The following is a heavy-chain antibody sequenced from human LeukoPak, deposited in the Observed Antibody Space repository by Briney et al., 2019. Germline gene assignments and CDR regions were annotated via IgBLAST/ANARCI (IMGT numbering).Heavy chain of an antibody. Sequence: ASVKVSCKASRYTFTSYYMHWVRQAPGQGLEWMGIINPSGGSTSYAQKFQGRVTMTRDTSTSTVYMELSSLRSEDTAVYYCARDRGAVAGSDYWGQGTLVTVSS. CDR2: INPSGGST. CDR3: ARDRGAVAGSDY. V-gene: IGHV1-46*01. J-gene: IGHJ4*02. D-gene: IGHD6-19*01. CDR1: RYTFTSYY.